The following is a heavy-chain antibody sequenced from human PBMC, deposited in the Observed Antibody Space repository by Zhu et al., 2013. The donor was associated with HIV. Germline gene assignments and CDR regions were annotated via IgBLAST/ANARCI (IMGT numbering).Heavy chain of an antibody. CDR1: GFTFSSSA. J-gene: IGHJ6*03. V-gene: IGHV1-58*01. CDR2: IVVGSGNT. D-gene: IGHD2-15*01. CDR3: ARQYCSGADCYNYYYMDV. Sequence: QLVQSGPEVKKPGTSVKVSCKASGFTFSSSAVQWVRQARGQRLEWIGWIVVGSGNTNYAQKFQERVTITRDMSTSTAYMELSSLRSEDTAVYYCARQYCSGADCYNYYYMDVWGEGTTVTVSS.